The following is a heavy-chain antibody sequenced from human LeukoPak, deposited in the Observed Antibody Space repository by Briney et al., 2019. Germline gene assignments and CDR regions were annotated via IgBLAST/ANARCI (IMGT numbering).Heavy chain of an antibody. CDR3: ARTRQGLRFLEWSIKGAFDI. Sequence: PSETLSLTCAVYGGSFSGYYWSWIRQPPGKGLEWIGEINHSGSTNYNPSLKSRVTISVDTSKNQFSLKLSSVTAADTAVYYCARTRQGLRFLEWSIKGAFDIWGQGTMVTVSS. CDR2: INHSGST. V-gene: IGHV4-34*01. J-gene: IGHJ3*02. D-gene: IGHD3-3*01. CDR1: GGSFSGYY.